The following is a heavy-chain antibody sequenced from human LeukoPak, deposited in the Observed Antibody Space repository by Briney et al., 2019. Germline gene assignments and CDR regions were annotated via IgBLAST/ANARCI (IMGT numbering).Heavy chain of an antibody. Sequence: GGSLRLSCAASGFTFSTDWMHWVRQAPGKGPVWVSRINGDGSSINYADSVKGRFTISRDNAKNTLYLQMNSLRVEDTAVYYCARDQALYFSYGDYWGQGTLVTVSS. CDR3: ARDQALYFSYGDY. D-gene: IGHD2/OR15-2a*01. J-gene: IGHJ4*02. V-gene: IGHV3-74*01. CDR1: GFTFSTDW. CDR2: INGDGSSI.